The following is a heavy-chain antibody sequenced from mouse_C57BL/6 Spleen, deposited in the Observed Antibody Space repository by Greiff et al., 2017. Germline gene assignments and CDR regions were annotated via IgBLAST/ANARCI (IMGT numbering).Heavy chain of an antibody. Sequence: QVQLKQSGPELVKPGASVKISCKASGYAFSSSWMNWVKQRPGQGLEWIGRIYPGDGDTNYNGKFKGKATLTADKSSSTAYMQLSSLTSEDSAVYFCARKGNYDYDGFDYWGQGTTLTVSS. CDR1: GYAFSSSW. V-gene: IGHV1-82*01. J-gene: IGHJ2*01. CDR2: IYPGDGDT. CDR3: ARKGNYDYDGFDY. D-gene: IGHD2-4*01.